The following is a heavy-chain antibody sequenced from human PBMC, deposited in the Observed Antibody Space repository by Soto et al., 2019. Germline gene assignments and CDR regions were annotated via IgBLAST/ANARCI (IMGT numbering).Heavy chain of an antibody. J-gene: IGHJ5*02. CDR3: ATSYDTGLDP. CDR2: IKVDSGYT. Sequence: QLQLVQSAAEVKKPGASVRVSCKAYGYPFIKYGISWIRQAPEQGLEWMGWIKVDSGYTNYAQKFQGKVTMTADTSSDTAYMELRSLRHDDTAVYFCATSYDTGLDPWGQGNLVSVSS. D-gene: IGHD3-9*01. CDR1: GYPFIKYG. V-gene: IGHV1-18*04.